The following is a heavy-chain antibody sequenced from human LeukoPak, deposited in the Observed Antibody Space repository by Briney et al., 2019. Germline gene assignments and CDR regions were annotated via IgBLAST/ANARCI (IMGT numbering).Heavy chain of an antibody. J-gene: IGHJ4*02. CDR1: GYSFSDYY. CDR2: INANTGGT. Sequence: ASVKVSCKASGYSFSDYYVYWVRQAAGQGLEWMGVINANTGGTYYAQKFQGRVTMTRDTSISTAYMELSRLTYDDTAEYYCARGLAVAENWGQGTLVTVSS. D-gene: IGHD6-19*01. CDR3: ARGLAVAEN. V-gene: IGHV1-2*02.